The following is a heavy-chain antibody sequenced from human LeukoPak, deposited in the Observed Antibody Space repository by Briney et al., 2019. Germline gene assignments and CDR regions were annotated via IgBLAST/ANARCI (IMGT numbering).Heavy chain of an antibody. CDR2: IKGKSDGGTT. Sequence: GGSLRLSCAASGFTFSSYAMSWVRQAPGKGLEWVGRIKGKSDGGTTDYAAPVKGRFTISRDDSKNTLYLQMSSLETEDTAVYYCTTTDGGNSGGWGQGTLVTVSS. CDR3: TTTDGGNSGG. J-gene: IGHJ4*02. D-gene: IGHD4-23*01. V-gene: IGHV3-15*01. CDR1: GFTFSSYA.